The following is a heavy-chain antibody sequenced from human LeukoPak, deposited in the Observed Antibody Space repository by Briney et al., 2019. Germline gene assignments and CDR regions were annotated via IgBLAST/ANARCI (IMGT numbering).Heavy chain of an antibody. Sequence: PSETLSLTCTVSGRSLSSFYWSWIRQPPGKGLEWIGYIYYSGSTNYNPSLKSRVTISVDTSKNQFSLKLSSVTAADTAVYYCARHSGSRDGFDIWGQGTMVTVSS. V-gene: IGHV4-59*08. CDR1: GRSLSSFY. J-gene: IGHJ3*02. D-gene: IGHD1-26*01. CDR3: ARHSGSRDGFDI. CDR2: IYYSGST.